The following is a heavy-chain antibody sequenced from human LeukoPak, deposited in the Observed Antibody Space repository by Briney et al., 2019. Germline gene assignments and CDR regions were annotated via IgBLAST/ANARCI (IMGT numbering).Heavy chain of an antibody. D-gene: IGHD4-11*01. CDR3: ARDYSNIFDY. V-gene: IGHV3-7*01. CDR1: GFIFSSYW. CDR2: IKQDGSEK. J-gene: IGHJ4*02. Sequence: GGSLRLSCAASGFIFSSYWMSWVRQAPGKGLEWVANIKQDGSEKYYVDSVKGRFTISRDNAKNSLYLQMNSLRAEDTAVYYCARDYSNIFDYWGQGTLVTVSS.